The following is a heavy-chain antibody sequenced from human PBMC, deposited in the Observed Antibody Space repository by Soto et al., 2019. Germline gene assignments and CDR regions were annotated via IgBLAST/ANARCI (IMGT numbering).Heavy chain of an antibody. Sequence: VASVKVSCKASGYTFTGYYMHWVRQAPVQGLEWMGWINPNSGGTNYAQKFQGWVTMTRDTSISTAYMELSRLRSDDTAVYYCARDPRIAVAGRVTYGMDVWGQGTTVTVSS. CDR1: GYTFTGYY. CDR3: ARDPRIAVAGRVTYGMDV. D-gene: IGHD6-19*01. CDR2: INPNSGGT. V-gene: IGHV1-2*04. J-gene: IGHJ6*02.